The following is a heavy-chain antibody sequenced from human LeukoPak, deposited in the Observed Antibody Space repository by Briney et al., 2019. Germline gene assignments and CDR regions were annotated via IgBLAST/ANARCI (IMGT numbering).Heavy chain of an antibody. CDR2: ISHTGRT. CDR1: GVSFSGYY. J-gene: IGHJ5*01. D-gene: IGHD1-26*01. CDR3: TKTSPGIPLDV. Sequence: PSETLSLTCGVSGVSFSGYYWSWIRQAPGKGPEWIGEISHTGRTAYNPSLKSRVTISLDTSKNQFSLKLTFVSAADTAVYYCTKTSPGIPLDVWGHGTLVTVSS. V-gene: IGHV4-34*01.